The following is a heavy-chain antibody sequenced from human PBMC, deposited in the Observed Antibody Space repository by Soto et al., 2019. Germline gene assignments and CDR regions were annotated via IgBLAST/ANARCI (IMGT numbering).Heavy chain of an antibody. V-gene: IGHV5-10-1*01. Sequence: GESLKISCMGSGYSFTSYWISWVRQMPGKGLEWMGRIDPSDSYTNYSPSFQGHVTISADKSISTAYLQWSSLKASDTAMYYCATRGYCSSTSCPESYYYYGMDVWGQGTTVTVSS. CDR2: IDPSDSYT. CDR3: ATRGYCSSTSCPESYYYYGMDV. CDR1: GYSFTSYW. D-gene: IGHD2-2*01. J-gene: IGHJ6*02.